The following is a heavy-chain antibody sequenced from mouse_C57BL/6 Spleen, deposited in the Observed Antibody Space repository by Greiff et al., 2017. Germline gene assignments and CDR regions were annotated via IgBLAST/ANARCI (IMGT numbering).Heavy chain of an antibody. V-gene: IGHV1-15*01. J-gene: IGHJ2*01. CDR1: GYTFTDYE. Sequence: SGAELVRPGASVTLSCKASGYTFTDYEMHWVKQTPVHGLEWIGAIDPETGGTAYNQKFKGKAILTADKSSSTAYMELRSLTSEDSAVYYCTRKGLLRYFDYWGQGTTLTVSS. CDR2: IDPETGGT. D-gene: IGHD1-1*01. CDR3: TRKGLLRYFDY.